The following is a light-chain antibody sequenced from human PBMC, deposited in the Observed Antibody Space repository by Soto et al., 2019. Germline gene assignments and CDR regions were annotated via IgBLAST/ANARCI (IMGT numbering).Light chain of an antibody. Sequence: DTQMTQSPSTLSASVGDRVTITCRASQTIDSWLAWYHQRPGKPPNLLIYKASTLASGVPLRFSGSGSGTEFTLTTNSLQPDDFATYYCQQYHIYSGTFGQGTKVDI. CDR2: KAS. CDR1: QTIDSW. V-gene: IGKV1-5*03. J-gene: IGKJ1*01. CDR3: QQYHIYSGT.